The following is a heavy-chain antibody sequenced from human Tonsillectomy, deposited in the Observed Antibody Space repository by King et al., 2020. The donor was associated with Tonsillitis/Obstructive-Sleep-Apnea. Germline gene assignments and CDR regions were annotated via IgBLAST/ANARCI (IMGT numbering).Heavy chain of an antibody. CDR1: GFTFSSYA. CDR3: AREDYGAYFQH. J-gene: IGHJ1*01. D-gene: IGHD4-17*01. Sequence: VQLVESGGGVVQPGGSLRLSCAASGFTFSSYAMHWVRQAPGKGREWVAVISYDGSNKYYADSVKGRFTISRDNSKNTLYLQMNSLRDEDTAVYYCAREDYGAYFQHWGQGTLVTVFS. CDR2: ISYDGSNK. V-gene: IGHV3-30*01.